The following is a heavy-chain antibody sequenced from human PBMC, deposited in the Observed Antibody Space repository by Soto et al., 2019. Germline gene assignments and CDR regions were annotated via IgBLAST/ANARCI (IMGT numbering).Heavy chain of an antibody. V-gene: IGHV3-33*01. D-gene: IGHD3-3*01. CDR1: GFTFSSYG. CDR3: AREGYYDFENGMDV. CDR2: IWYDGSNK. Sequence: GGSLRLSCAASGFTFSSYGMHWVRQAPGKGLEWAAVIWYDGSNKYYADSVKGRFTISRDNSKNTLYLQMNSLRAEDTAVYYCAREGYYDFENGMDVWGQGTTVTVS. J-gene: IGHJ6*02.